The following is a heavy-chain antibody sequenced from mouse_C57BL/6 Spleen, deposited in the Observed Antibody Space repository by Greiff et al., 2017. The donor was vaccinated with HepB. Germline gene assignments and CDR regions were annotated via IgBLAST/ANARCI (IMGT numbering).Heavy chain of an antibody. V-gene: IGHV1-82*01. J-gene: IGHJ2*01. CDR3: AIYFTTVVADYFDY. D-gene: IGHD1-1*01. CDR1: GYAFSSSW. Sequence: VQLQQSGPELVKPGASVKISCKASGYAFSSSWMNWVKQRPGKGLEWIGRIYPGDGDTNYNGKFKGKATLTADKSSSTAYMQLSSLTSEDSAVYLCAIYFTTVVADYFDYWGQGTTLTVSS. CDR2: IYPGDGDT.